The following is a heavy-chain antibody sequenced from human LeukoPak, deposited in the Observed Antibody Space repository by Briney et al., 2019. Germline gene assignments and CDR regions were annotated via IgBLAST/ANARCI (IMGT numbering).Heavy chain of an antibody. CDR2: IRYDGRNK. D-gene: IGHD2/OR15-2a*01. CDR3: AKDQGPRDPFFLPDY. CDR1: GFTFSSYG. J-gene: IGHJ4*02. Sequence: PGGSLRLSCAASGFTFSSYGMHWVPQAPGKWLEWVAFIRYDGRNKYYADSVKGRFTISRDNSKNTLYLQMNSLRAEDTAVYYCAKDQGPRDPFFLPDYWGQGTLVTVSS. V-gene: IGHV3-30*02.